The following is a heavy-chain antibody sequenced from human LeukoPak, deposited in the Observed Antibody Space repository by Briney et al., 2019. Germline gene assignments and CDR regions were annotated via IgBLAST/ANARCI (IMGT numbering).Heavy chain of an antibody. Sequence: GGSLRLSCAASGFTFSIYWMTWVRQTPSKGLQWVAAIKEDGSEKYYVDSVKGRFTISIDNAKNSLYLQMSNLRAEDTAVYFCARTTYGECWGQGTLVTVSA. CDR3: ARTTYGEC. D-gene: IGHD4-17*01. V-gene: IGHV3-7*02. J-gene: IGHJ4*02. CDR1: GFTFSIYW. CDR2: IKEDGSEK.